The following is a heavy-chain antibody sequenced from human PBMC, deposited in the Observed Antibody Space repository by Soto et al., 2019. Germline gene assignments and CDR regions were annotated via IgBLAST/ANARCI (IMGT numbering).Heavy chain of an antibody. V-gene: IGHV1-3*01. Sequence: QVQLVQSGAEVKKPGASVKVSCKASGYTFTSYAMHWVRQAPGQRLEWMGWINAGNGNTKYSQKFQGRVTITRDTSASTAYMELTSLRSEDTAVYYCARSSSGSYILSFVDWFDPWGQGTLVTVSS. CDR1: GYTFTSYA. D-gene: IGHD1-26*01. J-gene: IGHJ5*02. CDR3: ARSSSGSYILSFVDWFDP. CDR2: INAGNGNT.